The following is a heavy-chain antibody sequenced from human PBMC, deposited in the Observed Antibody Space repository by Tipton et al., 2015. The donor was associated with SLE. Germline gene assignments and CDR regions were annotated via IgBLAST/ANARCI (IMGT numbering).Heavy chain of an antibody. D-gene: IGHD2-8*02. CDR2: ITTGGNTV. J-gene: IGHJ4*02. Sequence: SLRLSCAASGFAFSNYEMSWVRQAPGKGLEWISYITTGGNTVHYADSVKGRFTISRDDAKNSLYLQMNSLRPEDTAVYYCARDDADWWFFDYWGQGTLVTVPS. CDR1: GFAFSNYE. CDR3: ARDDADWWFFDY. V-gene: IGHV3-48*03.